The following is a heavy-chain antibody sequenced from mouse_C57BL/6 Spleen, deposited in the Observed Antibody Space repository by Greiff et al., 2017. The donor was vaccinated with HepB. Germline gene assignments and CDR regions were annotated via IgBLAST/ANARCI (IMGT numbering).Heavy chain of an antibody. CDR1: GYTFTDYE. CDR2: IDPETGGT. Sequence: VQLQQSGAELVRPGASVTLSCKASGYTFTDYEMHWVKQTPVHGLEWIGAIDPETGGTAYNQKFKGKAILTADKSSSTAYMELRSLTSEDSAVYYCTRRHYDYDAGFAYWSQGTLVTVSA. CDR3: TRRHYDYDAGFAY. J-gene: IGHJ3*01. V-gene: IGHV1-15*01. D-gene: IGHD2-4*01.